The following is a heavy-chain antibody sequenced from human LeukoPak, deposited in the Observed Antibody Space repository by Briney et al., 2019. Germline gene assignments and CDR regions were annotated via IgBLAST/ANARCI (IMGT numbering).Heavy chain of an antibody. CDR2: IIPILGIA. V-gene: IGHV1-69*04. Sequence: GSSVKVSCKASGGTFSSYTISWVRQAPGQGLEWMGRIIPILGIANYAQKFQGRVTITADKSTTTAYMELSILRSEATAVYYCARDPRGSGSDYWGQGTLVTVSS. CDR3: ARDPRGSGSDY. J-gene: IGHJ4*02. CDR1: GGTFSSYT. D-gene: IGHD2-15*01.